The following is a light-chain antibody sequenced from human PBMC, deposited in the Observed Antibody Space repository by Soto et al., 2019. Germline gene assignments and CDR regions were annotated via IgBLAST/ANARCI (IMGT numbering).Light chain of an antibody. CDR3: PQYGSSGT. CDR2: DAS. Sequence: EIVLTQSPATLSLSPGERATLSCRASQSVSSYLAWYQQKPGQAPRLLIYDASNRATGIPARFSGSGSGTDFTLTISRLEPEDFAVYYCPQYGSSGTFGQGTKVDI. J-gene: IGKJ1*01. V-gene: IGKV3-11*01. CDR1: QSVSSY.